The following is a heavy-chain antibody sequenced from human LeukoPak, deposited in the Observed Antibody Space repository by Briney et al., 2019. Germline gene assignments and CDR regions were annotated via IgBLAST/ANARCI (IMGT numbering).Heavy chain of an antibody. Sequence: SETLSLTCAVYGGSFSGYYWSWIRQPPGKGLEWIGEINHSGSTNYNPSLKSRVTISVDTSKNQFSLKLSSVTAADTAVYYCARAMAYYYYYMDVWGKGTTVTVSS. CDR2: INHSGST. CDR3: ARAMAYYYYYMDV. V-gene: IGHV4-34*01. D-gene: IGHD3-10*01. CDR1: GGSFSGYY. J-gene: IGHJ6*03.